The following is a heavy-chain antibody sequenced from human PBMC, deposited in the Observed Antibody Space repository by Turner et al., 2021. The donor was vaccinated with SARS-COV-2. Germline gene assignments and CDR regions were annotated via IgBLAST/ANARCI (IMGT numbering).Heavy chain of an antibody. J-gene: IGHJ6*02. D-gene: IGHD6-6*01. CDR3: ARDRVQLGPVGMDV. V-gene: IGHV4-59*12. CDR2: IYYSGST. CDR1: GGSISSYY. Sequence: QVQLQESGPGLVKPSETLSLTCTVSGGSISSYYWSWIRQPPGKGLEWIGYIYYSGSTNYNPSLKSRVTISVDTSKKQFSLKLSSVTAADTAVYYCARDRVQLGPVGMDVWGQGTTVTVSS.